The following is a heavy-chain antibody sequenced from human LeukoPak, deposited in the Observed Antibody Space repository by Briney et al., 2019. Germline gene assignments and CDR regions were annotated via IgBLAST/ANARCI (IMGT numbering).Heavy chain of an antibody. V-gene: IGHV3-23*01. CDR2: ISGSGGST. CDR3: AKDKWYYYDSSGYYRDY. D-gene: IGHD3-22*01. CDR1: GFTFSSYA. J-gene: IGHJ4*02. Sequence: GASLRLSCAASGFTFSSYAMSWVRQAPGKGLEWVSAISGSGGSTYYAESVKGRFTISRDNSKNTLYLQMNSLRAEDTAVYYCAKDKWYYYDSSGYYRDYWGQGTLVSVSS.